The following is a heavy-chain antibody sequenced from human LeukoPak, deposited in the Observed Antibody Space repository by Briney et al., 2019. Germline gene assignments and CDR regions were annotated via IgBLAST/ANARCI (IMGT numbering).Heavy chain of an antibody. J-gene: IGHJ4*02. CDR3: AKSDAVDTAMVTEFDY. CDR1: GFTFSSYW. D-gene: IGHD5-18*01. V-gene: IGHV3-7*03. Sequence: GGSLRLSCAASGFTFSSYWMSWVRQAPGTGLEWVANIKEDGSEKYYADSVKGRFTISRDNAKNSLSLQMNSLRAEDTAVYYCAKSDAVDTAMVTEFDYWGQGTLVTVSS. CDR2: IKEDGSEK.